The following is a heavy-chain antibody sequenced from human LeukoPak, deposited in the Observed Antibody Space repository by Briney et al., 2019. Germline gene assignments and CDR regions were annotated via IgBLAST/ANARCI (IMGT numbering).Heavy chain of an antibody. V-gene: IGHV1-8*01. CDR3: ARDYWGTQDRRFDY. Sequence: GASVKVSCKASGYTFISYNINWVRQAPGQGLEYMGWMNPNSGNTGYAQRFQDRVTMTWDTSINTAYMELSSLTSEDTAVYYCARDYWGTQDRRFDYWGQGTLVTVSS. J-gene: IGHJ4*02. CDR2: MNPNSGNT. D-gene: IGHD7-27*01. CDR1: GYTFISYN.